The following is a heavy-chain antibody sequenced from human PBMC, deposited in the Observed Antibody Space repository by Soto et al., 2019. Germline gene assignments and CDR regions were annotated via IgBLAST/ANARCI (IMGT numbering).Heavy chain of an antibody. Sequence: EVQLVESGGGLVQAGGSLRLSCAASGFNFRIYDMHWVRQVTGKGLEWVSGIATAGDTDYPGSVKGRFTISRENAKNSLYLQMNGLRAGDTAVYYCARAMAVAGIYFDYWGQGTLVTVSS. CDR1: GFNFRIYD. CDR2: IATAGDT. J-gene: IGHJ4*02. CDR3: ARAMAVAGIYFDY. V-gene: IGHV3-13*04. D-gene: IGHD6-19*01.